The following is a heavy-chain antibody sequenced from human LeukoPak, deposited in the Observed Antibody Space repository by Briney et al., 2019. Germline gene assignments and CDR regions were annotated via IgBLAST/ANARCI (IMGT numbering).Heavy chain of an antibody. CDR2: IYHSGST. CDR1: GYSISSGYY. J-gene: IGHJ3*02. V-gene: IGHV4-38-2*02. Sequence: SETLSLTCTVSGYSISSGYYWGWIRQPPGKGLEWIGSIYHSGSTYYNPSLKSRVTISVDTSKNQFSLKLSSVTAADTAVYYCARGTLTGYYIAFDIWGQGTMVTVSS. CDR3: ARGTLTGYYIAFDI. D-gene: IGHD3-9*01.